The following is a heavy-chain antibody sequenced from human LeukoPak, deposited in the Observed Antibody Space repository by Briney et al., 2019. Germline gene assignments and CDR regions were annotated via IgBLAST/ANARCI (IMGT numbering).Heavy chain of an antibody. V-gene: IGHV4-59*11. CDR2: IYYSGST. J-gene: IGHJ6*03. Sequence: SETLSLTCTVSGGSISSHYWSWIRQPPGKGLEWIGYIYYSGSTNYNPSLKSRVTISVDTSKNQFSLKLSSVTAADTAVYYCARDRSEYSSSGRDYYYYYMDVWGKGTTVTVSS. CDR1: GGSISSHY. D-gene: IGHD6-6*01. CDR3: ARDRSEYSSSGRDYYYYYMDV.